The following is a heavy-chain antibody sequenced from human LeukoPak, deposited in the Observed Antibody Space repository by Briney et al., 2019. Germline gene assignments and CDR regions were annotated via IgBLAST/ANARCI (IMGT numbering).Heavy chain of an antibody. V-gene: IGHV4-4*07. J-gene: IGHJ5*02. CDR2: IYTSGST. CDR1: GGSISSYY. CDR3: ARDWHYYDSSGEFDP. Sequence: SETLSLTCTVSGGSISSYYWSWIRQPAGKGLEWIGRIYTSGSTNYNPSLKSRVTMSEDTSKNQFSLKLSSVTAADTAVYYCARDWHYYDSSGEFDPWGQGTLVTVSS. D-gene: IGHD3-22*01.